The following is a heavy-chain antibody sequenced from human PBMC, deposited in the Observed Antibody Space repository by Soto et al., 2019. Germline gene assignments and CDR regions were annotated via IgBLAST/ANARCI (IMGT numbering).Heavy chain of an antibody. CDR1: GFTFTRYY. CDR2: INPSDGST. J-gene: IGHJ6*02. D-gene: IGHD3-16*01. V-gene: IGHV1-46*01. Sequence: QGQLVQSGAEVRMPGASVRVSCKASGFTFTRYYIHCVRQAPGQGLEWTGMINPSDGSTSSAQKFYGRVSMTRDLSKPTVYMELSGLRFADTALFCCTGVSWGAYVMDVWGQGTTVIVSS. CDR3: TGVSWGAYVMDV.